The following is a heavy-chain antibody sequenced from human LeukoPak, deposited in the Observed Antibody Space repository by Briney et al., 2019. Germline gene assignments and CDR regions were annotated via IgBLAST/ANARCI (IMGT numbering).Heavy chain of an antibody. CDR3: ARAIVVVPAAMWFDP. CDR1: GYSISSGYY. J-gene: IGHJ5*02. V-gene: IGHV4-38-2*02. Sequence: PSETLSLTCTVSGYSISSGYYWGWIRPPPGKGLEWIGSIYHSGSTYYNPSLKSRVTISVDTSKNQFSLKLSSVTAADTAVYYCARAIVVVPAAMWFDPWGQGTLVTVSS. CDR2: IYHSGST. D-gene: IGHD2-2*01.